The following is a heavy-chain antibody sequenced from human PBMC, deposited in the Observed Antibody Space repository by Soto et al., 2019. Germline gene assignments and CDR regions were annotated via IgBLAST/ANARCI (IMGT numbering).Heavy chain of an antibody. CDR2: VYSSGGT. V-gene: IGHV4-4*07. CDR1: GGTMSGFY. CDR3: ARGQRFSDWFDP. J-gene: IGHJ5*02. D-gene: IGHD3-3*01. Sequence: SETLSLTCTVSGGTMSGFYWTWIRQPAGKGLEWIGRVYSSGGTHYSPSLKSRVTLSLDTSKNQFSLRLLSVTDADTAVYFCARGQRFSDWFDPWGQGTLVTVSS.